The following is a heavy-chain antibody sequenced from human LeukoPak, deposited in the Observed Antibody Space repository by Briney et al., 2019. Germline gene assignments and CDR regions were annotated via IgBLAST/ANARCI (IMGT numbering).Heavy chain of an antibody. CDR1: GGSISSSSYH. J-gene: IGHJ6*02. V-gene: IGHV4-39*01. Sequence: KPSETPSPTCTVSGGSISSSSYHWGWVRQPPGKGLEWIGSIYYSGSTYYNPSLKSRVTVSVDTSKNQFSLKLSSVTAADTAVYYCARLNYYYGMDVWGQGTTVTVSS. CDR2: IYYSGST. CDR3: ARLNYYYGMDV.